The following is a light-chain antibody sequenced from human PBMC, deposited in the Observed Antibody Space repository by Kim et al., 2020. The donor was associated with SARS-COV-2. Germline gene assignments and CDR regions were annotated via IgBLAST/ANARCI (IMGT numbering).Light chain of an antibody. Sequence: DIQMTQSPSSLSASVGDGVTITCRASQDISNHLAWYQQKPGKVPKLLIYAASTLQPGVPSRFSGSGSGTDFTLTISSLQPEDVATYYCQQYDSVPWTFGEGTKVDIK. J-gene: IGKJ1*01. CDR2: AAS. V-gene: IGKV1-27*01. CDR1: QDISNH. CDR3: QQYDSVPWT.